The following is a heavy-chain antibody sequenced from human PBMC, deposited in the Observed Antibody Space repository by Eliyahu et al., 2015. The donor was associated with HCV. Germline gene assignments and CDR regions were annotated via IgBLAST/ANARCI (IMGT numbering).Heavy chain of an antibody. J-gene: IGHJ5*02. CDR3: AKDSHSSSWYRHNWFDP. Sequence: EVQLLESGGGLVQPGGSLRLSCAASGFTFXSYAMXWVRQAPRKGLEWVSAISGSGGSTYYADSVKGRFTISRDNSKNTLYLQMNSLRAEDTAVYYCAKDSHSSSWYRHNWFDPWGQGTLVTVSS. CDR1: GFTFXSYA. D-gene: IGHD6-13*01. V-gene: IGHV3-23*01. CDR2: ISGSGGST.